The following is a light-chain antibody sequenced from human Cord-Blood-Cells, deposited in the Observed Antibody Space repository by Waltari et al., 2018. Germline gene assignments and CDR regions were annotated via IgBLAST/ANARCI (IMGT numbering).Light chain of an antibody. Sequence: QSALTQPASVSGSPGQSMTISCTGPSSDAVGYNYVSWYQQHPGKAPKLMIYDVSHRPSGVSHRFSGSKSGNTASLTISGLQAEDEADYYCSSYTSSSVVFGGGTKLTVL. CDR2: DVS. CDR1: SSDAVGYNY. J-gene: IGLJ2*01. CDR3: SSYTSSSVV. V-gene: IGLV2-14*01.